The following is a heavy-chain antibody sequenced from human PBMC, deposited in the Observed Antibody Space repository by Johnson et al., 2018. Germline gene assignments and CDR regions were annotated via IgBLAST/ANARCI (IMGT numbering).Heavy chain of an antibody. CDR2: LWYDGSNK. CDR3: AGGDLLRFLETYNYYGMDV. J-gene: IGHJ6*02. V-gene: IGHV3-33*01. D-gene: IGHD3-3*01. CDR1: GFPFRRYG. Sequence: QVQLVESGGGVVQPGRSLRLSCAASGFPFRRYGMHWVRQAPGKGLAWVAVLWYDGSNKYYADSVKVRLPIPRDNSKTTLYLQLNSLRAEDKAVDYCAGGDLLRFLETYNYYGMDVWGQGTTVTVSS.